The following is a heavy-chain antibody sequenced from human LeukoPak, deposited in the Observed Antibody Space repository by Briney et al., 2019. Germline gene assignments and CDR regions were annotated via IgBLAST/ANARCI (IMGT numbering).Heavy chain of an antibody. CDR2: IISSGSTI. Sequence: GGSLTLSCAASGFTFSDYHMRWMRQAPGGGREGGSYIISSGSTIYYADSVKSRFTICRDNAKNSLYLQMNSLRAEDRAVYYCASDYVGPLDYWGQGPLVTVS. CDR3: ASDYVGPLDY. J-gene: IGHJ4*02. V-gene: IGHV3-11*01. D-gene: IGHD1-26*01. CDR1: GFTFSDYH.